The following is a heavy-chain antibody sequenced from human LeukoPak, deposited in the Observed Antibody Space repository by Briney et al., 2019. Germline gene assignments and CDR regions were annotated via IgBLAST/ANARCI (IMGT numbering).Heavy chain of an antibody. V-gene: IGHV4-59*01. Sequence: SETLSLTCTVSGGSISSYYWSWIRHFPGKGLEWIGYIYYSGSTNYNPSLKSRVTISVDTSKNQFSLKLSSVTAADTAVYYCARHQALADYFDYWGQGTLVTVSS. D-gene: IGHD2-2*01. CDR2: IYYSGST. CDR3: ARHQALADYFDY. J-gene: IGHJ4*02. CDR1: GGSISSYY.